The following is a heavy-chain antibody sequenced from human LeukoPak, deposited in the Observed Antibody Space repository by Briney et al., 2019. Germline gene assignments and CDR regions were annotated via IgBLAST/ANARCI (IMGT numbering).Heavy chain of an antibody. CDR2: IYYSGST. D-gene: IGHD6-13*01. J-gene: IGHJ3*02. CDR1: GGSISSSSYY. CDR3: ASLIAAALRGAFDI. V-gene: IGHV4-39*01. Sequence: SETLSLTCTVSGGSISSSSYYWGWIRQPPGKGLEWIGSIYYSGSTYYNPSLKSRVTISVDTSRNQFSLKLSSVTAADTAVYYCASLIAAALRGAFDIWGQGTMVTVSS.